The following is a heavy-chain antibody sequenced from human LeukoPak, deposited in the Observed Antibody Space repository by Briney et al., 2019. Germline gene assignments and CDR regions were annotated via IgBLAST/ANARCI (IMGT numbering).Heavy chain of an antibody. CDR2: ISYDGSNK. J-gene: IGHJ4*02. V-gene: IGHV3-30*18. CDR3: AKDKVGGSGSYDFDY. Sequence: GGSLRLSCAASGFTFSSYGMHWVRQAPGKGLEWVAVISYDGSNKYYADSVKGRFTISRDNSKNSLYLQMNSLRAEDTALYYCAKDKVGGSGSYDFDYWGQGTLVTVSS. D-gene: IGHD3-10*01. CDR1: GFTFSSYG.